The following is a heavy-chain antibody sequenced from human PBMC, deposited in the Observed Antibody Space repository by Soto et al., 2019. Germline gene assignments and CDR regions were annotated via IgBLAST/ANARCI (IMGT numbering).Heavy chain of an antibody. CDR1: GFTFSGYA. V-gene: IGHV3-23*01. Sequence: EVQLLESGGGLVQPGGSLRLSCAASGFTFSGYAMTWVRQAPGKGLEWVSSISTSGSATYYAESIRGRFIISRDNSKSTLYLQMNSLRAEDTAVYYCAAGGMGAAGIYYYGLDVWGQGTTVTVSS. D-gene: IGHD6-13*01. J-gene: IGHJ6*02. CDR3: AAGGMGAAGIYYYGLDV. CDR2: ISTSGSAT.